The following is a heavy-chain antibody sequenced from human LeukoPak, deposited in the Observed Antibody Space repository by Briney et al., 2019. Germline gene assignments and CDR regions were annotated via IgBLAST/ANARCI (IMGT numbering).Heavy chain of an antibody. CDR3: ARDNYYDSSGYQHPFDL. D-gene: IGHD3-22*01. J-gene: IGHJ2*01. CDR2: IYYSGST. CDR1: LDSTTSNF. V-gene: IGHV4-31*03. Sequence: SETLSLTCTVSLDSTTSNFWSWIRQHPGKGLEWIGYIYYSGSTYYNPSLKSRVTISVDTSKNQFSLKLSSVTAADTAVYYCARDNYYDSSGYQHPFDLWGRGTLVTVSS.